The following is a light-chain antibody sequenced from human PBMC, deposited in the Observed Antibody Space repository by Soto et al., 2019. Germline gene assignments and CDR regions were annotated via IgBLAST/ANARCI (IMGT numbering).Light chain of an antibody. CDR2: DVT. J-gene: IGLJ3*02. Sequence: QSALTQPRSVSGSPGQSVTISCAGTSSDVGAYNWVSWYQQHPGKVPKLIIYDVTRRPSGVPDRFSGSKSGNTASLTISGLQADAEADYDCCSYAGSYTLVFGGGTKLTVL. CDR3: CSYAGSYTLV. V-gene: IGLV2-11*01. CDR1: SSDVGAYNW.